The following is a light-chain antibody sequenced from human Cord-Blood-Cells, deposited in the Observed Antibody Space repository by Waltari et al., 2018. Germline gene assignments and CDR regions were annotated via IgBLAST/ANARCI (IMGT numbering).Light chain of an antibody. CDR2: EGS. CDR3: CSYAGSSTFVV. V-gene: IGLV2-23*03. CDR1: SSDVGSYNL. J-gene: IGLJ2*01. Sequence: QSALTQPASVSGSPGQSITIPCTGTSSDVGSYNLVSWYQQHPGRAPKLMIYEGSKRPSGVSTRVSGSKSGNTASLTISGLQAEDEADYYCCSYAGSSTFVVFGGGTKLTVL.